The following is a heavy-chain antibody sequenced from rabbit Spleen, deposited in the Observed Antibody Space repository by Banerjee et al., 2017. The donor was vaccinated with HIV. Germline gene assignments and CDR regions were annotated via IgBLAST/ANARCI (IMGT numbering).Heavy chain of an antibody. CDR3: ARGVPRLYSYGYSGYNGLSL. CDR2: IGTVSSSSD. V-gene: IGHV1S45*01. Sequence: QEQLVESGGGLVQPGGSLKLSCTASGFSFSNKAVMCWVRQAPGKGLEWIGCIGTVSSSSDYYASWAKGRFTISKTSSTTVTLRITSLTAADTATYFCARGVPRLYSYGYSGYNGLSLWGQGTLVTVS. J-gene: IGHJ6*01. CDR1: GFSFSNKAV. D-gene: IGHD6-1*01.